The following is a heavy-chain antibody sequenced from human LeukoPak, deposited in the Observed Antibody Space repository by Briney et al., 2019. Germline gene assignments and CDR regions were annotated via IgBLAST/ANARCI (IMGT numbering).Heavy chain of an antibody. V-gene: IGHV3-21*06. Sequence: GGSLRLSCAASGFTFSTYSMNWVRQAPGKGLEWVSSISSNSRYIYYADSMRGRFTISRDNAKNSPYLQMNSLKPEDTAVYYCARVAEAAALDSWGQGTLVTVSS. D-gene: IGHD6-13*01. J-gene: IGHJ4*02. CDR3: ARVAEAAALDS. CDR2: ISSNSRYI. CDR1: GFTFSTYS.